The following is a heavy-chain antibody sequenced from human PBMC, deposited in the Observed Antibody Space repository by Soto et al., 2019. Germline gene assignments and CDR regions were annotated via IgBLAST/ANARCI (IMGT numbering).Heavy chain of an antibody. J-gene: IGHJ6*02. V-gene: IGHV4-4*07. D-gene: IGHD6-6*01. CDR1: GGSISSYY. CDR3: ARDLVIVDSSSSYYYYGMDV. Sequence: QVQLQESGPGLVKPSETLSLTCTVSGGSISSYYWSWIRQPAGKGLEWIGRIYTSGSTNYNPSLKSRVTMSVDTSKNQFSLKLSSVTAADTAVYYCARDLVIVDSSSSYYYYGMDVWGQGTTVTVSS. CDR2: IYTSGST.